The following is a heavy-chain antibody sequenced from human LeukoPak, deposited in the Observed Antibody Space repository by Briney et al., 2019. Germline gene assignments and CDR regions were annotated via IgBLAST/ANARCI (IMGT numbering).Heavy chain of an antibody. CDR2: ISSSGSTI. V-gene: IGHV3-48*03. D-gene: IGHD2-2*01. J-gene: IGHJ6*04. CDR3: ARDQVVPAARGVYYYYGMDV. Sequence: GGSLRLSCAASGFTFSSYEMNWVRQAPGKGLEWVSYISSSGSTIYYADSVKGRFTISRDNAKNSLYLQMNSLRADDTAVYYCARDQVVPAARGVYYYYGMDVWGKGTTVTVSS. CDR1: GFTFSSYE.